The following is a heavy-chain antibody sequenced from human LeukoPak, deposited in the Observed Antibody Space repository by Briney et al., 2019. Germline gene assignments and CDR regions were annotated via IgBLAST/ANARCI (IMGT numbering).Heavy chain of an antibody. V-gene: IGHV3-23*01. D-gene: IGHD6-19*01. J-gene: IGHJ4*02. CDR2: ISADGGGT. CDR1: EFTFSSYA. CDR3: AKDHGQWLVEGIDY. Sequence: GGSLRLSCVVSEFTFSSYAMSWVRQAPGKGLEWVSGISADGGGTFYADSGKGRFTISRDNSKNTLYLQMNSLRAEDTAVYYCAKDHGQWLVEGIDYWGQGTLVTVSS.